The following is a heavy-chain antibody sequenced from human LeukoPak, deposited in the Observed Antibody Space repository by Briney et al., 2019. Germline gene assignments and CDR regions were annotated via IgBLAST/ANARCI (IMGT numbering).Heavy chain of an antibody. CDR1: GGSISSYY. J-gene: IGHJ4*02. CDR3: ARNSGRYDY. D-gene: IGHD1-26*01. V-gene: IGHV4-59*01. Sequence: PSETLSLTCTVSGGSISSYYWSWIRQPPGKRLEWIGDIYYRGSANYNPSLKSRVAISVDTSKNQFSLKLSSVTAADTAVYYCARNSGRYDYWGQGTLVTVSS. CDR2: IYYRGSA.